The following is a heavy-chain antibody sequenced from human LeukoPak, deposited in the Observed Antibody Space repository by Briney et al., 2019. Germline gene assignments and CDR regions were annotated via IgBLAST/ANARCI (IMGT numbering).Heavy chain of an antibody. CDR3: AELGITMIGGV. D-gene: IGHD3-10*02. J-gene: IGHJ6*03. Sequence: GGSLRLSCAASGVTFSSYWMSWVRQATGEGLEGVATIRQDENQNYYVDSVKGRFHISRDNAKNSLYLQMNSLSAEDTAVYYCAELGITMIGGVWGKGTTVTISS. CDR2: IRQDENQN. V-gene: IGHV3-7*03. CDR1: GVTFSSYW.